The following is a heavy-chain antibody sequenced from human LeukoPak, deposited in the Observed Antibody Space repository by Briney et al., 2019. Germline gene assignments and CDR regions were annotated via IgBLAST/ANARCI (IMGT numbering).Heavy chain of an antibody. J-gene: IGHJ4*02. CDR1: GGTFSSYA. CDR2: IISIFGTA. V-gene: IGHV1-69*05. Sequence: ASVKVSCKASGGTFSSYAISWVRQAPGQGLEWMGRIISIFGTANYAQKFQGRVTITTDESTSTAYMELSSLRSEDTAVYYCARESLITFGGVIAPAFDYWGQGTLVTVSS. D-gene: IGHD3-16*02. CDR3: ARESLITFGGVIAPAFDY.